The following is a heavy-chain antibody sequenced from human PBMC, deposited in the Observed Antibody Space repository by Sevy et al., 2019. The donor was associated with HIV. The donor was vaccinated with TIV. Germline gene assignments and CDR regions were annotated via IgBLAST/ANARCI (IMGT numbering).Heavy chain of an antibody. CDR3: ASTDYYDSDGYYLYAFDI. D-gene: IGHD3-22*01. CDR1: GGTFSNYA. V-gene: IGHV1-69*13. J-gene: IGHJ3*02. CDR2: IIPISATA. Sequence: ASVKVSCKASGGTFSNYALSWVRQAPGQGLEWMGGIIPISATANYAQKFQGRVTITADESTSTAYMEMSGLRSEDTAVYYCASTDYYDSDGYYLYAFDIWGQGTVVTVSS.